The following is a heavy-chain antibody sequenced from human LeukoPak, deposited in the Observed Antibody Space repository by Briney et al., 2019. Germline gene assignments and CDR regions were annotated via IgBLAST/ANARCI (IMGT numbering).Heavy chain of an antibody. Sequence: GGSLRLSCAASGFTLSSYWMSWVRQAPGEGLKWVANIKQDGSEKYYVDSVKGRFTISRDNAKNSLYLQMNSLRAEDTAVYYCGVSPRRDAFDFWGQGTMVTVSS. CDR2: IKQDGSEK. J-gene: IGHJ3*01. CDR1: GFTLSSYW. CDR3: GVSPRRDAFDF. V-gene: IGHV3-7*01.